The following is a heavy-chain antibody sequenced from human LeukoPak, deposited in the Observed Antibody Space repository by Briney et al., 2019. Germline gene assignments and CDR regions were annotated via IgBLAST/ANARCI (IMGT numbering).Heavy chain of an antibody. D-gene: IGHD2-2*01. CDR1: GYTFTSYG. Sequence: ASVKVSCKASGYTFTSYGISWVRQAPGQGLEWMGWISAYNGNTNYAQKLQGRVTMTTDTSTSTAYMELRSLRSDDTAVYYCARGPLDIVVVPAAMSYYYMDAWGKGTTVTVSS. CDR2: ISAYNGNT. J-gene: IGHJ6*03. CDR3: ARGPLDIVVVPAAMSYYYMDA. V-gene: IGHV1-18*01.